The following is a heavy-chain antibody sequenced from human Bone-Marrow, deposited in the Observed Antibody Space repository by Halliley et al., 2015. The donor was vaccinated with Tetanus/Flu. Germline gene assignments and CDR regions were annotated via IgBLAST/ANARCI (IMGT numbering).Heavy chain of an antibody. J-gene: IGHJ3*02. D-gene: IGHD3-22*01. CDR3: ARNLQGSGYYYREDAFDI. CDR2: IFYSGIA. CDR1: GGSVSSDY. Sequence: LRLSCTVSGGSVSSDYWSWIRQSPGRGLEWIGDIFYSGIANYNPSLKSRVTMSVDTSDNVLTLNLTSVTAADTAVYYCARNLQGSGYYYREDAFDIWGQGTVVTVSS. V-gene: IGHV4-59*02.